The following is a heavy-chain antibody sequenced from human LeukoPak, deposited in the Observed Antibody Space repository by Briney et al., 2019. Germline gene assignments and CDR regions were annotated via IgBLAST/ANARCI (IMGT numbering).Heavy chain of an antibody. D-gene: IGHD6-19*01. CDR1: GYTFTGYY. CDR3: ARSPRRGQQWPIQYFDY. CDR2: INPNSGGT. V-gene: IGHV1-2*02. Sequence: ASVKVSCKASGYTFTGYYMHWVRQVPGQGLEWMGWINPNSGGTNYAQKFQGRVTMTRDTSISTAYMELSRLRSDDTAVYYCARSPRRGQQWPIQYFDYWGQGTLVTVSS. J-gene: IGHJ4*02.